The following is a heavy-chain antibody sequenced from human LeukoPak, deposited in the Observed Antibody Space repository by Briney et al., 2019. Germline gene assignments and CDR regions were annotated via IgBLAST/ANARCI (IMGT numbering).Heavy chain of an antibody. CDR3: AKVAGIIGITWLLGY. V-gene: IGHV3-30*02. J-gene: IGHJ4*02. D-gene: IGHD3-9*01. Sequence: SRDNSKNTLYLQMNSLRAEDTAVYYCAKVAGIIGITWLLGYWGQGTLVTVSS.